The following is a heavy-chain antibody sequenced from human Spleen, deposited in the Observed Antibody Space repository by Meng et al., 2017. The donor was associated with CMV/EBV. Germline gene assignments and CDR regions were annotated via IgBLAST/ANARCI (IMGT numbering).Heavy chain of an antibody. CDR1: GHTLTESA. D-gene: IGHD2-2*02. Sequence: ASVKVSCKVSGHTLTESAMHWVRQAPGKGLEWMGGFGAEKGETIYAQKFLGRVTMTSNTSINTAYMEVSSLRPDDTAVFYCARGPQSCSSISCYILDYWGQGTLVTVSS. V-gene: IGHV1-24*01. CDR3: ARGPQSCSSISCYILDY. J-gene: IGHJ4*02. CDR2: FGAEKGET.